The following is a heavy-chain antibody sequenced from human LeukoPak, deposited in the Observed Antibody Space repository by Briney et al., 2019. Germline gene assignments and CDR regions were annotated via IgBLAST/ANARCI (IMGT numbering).Heavy chain of an antibody. Sequence: NPSETLSLTCTVSVGYINISNYYCGWVRQPPGKGLGWIVRIYYSGSTYGNPSLKSRVSISVDTSTNQCSLKLSSVTAADTAVYYCARGMGIAAAGLYYMDVWGKGTTVTVSS. D-gene: IGHD6-13*01. J-gene: IGHJ6*03. CDR1: VGYINISNYY. CDR2: IYYSGST. CDR3: ARGMGIAAAGLYYMDV. V-gene: IGHV4-39*01.